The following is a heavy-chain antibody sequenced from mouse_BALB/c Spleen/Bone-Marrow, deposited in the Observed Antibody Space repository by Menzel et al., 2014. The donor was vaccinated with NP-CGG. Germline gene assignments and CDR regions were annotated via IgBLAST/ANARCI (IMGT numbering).Heavy chain of an antibody. CDR2: IIPSNGRT. V-gene: IGHV1S81*02. Sequence: QVQLKDSGAELVKPGASVKLSCKASGYTFTSYWMRWVKQRPGQGLEWIGEIIPSNGRTNYNEKFKSKATLTVDKSSNTAYMQLSSLTSEDSAVYYCARWLLQYFDVWGAGTTVTVSS. D-gene: IGHD2-3*01. CDR3: ARWLLQYFDV. CDR1: GYTFTSYW. J-gene: IGHJ1*01.